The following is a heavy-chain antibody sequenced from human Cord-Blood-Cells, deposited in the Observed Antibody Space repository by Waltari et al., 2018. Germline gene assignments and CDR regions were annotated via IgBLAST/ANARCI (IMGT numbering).Heavy chain of an antibody. CDR3: ARLGWIGWGSGASWCDP. D-gene: IGHD5-12*01. J-gene: IGHJ5*02. Sequence: QLQLQESGPGLVKPSETLSLTCTVPGGSISSSSYYWGWMRQPPGKGLEWIGSIYYTGSAYDTRSLKSRVTICVDTSKDQFSRRLSAVAVADTAVYFCARLGWIGWGSGASWCDPWGQGTLVTVSS. CDR1: GGSISSSSYY. CDR2: IYYTGSA. V-gene: IGHV4-39*01.